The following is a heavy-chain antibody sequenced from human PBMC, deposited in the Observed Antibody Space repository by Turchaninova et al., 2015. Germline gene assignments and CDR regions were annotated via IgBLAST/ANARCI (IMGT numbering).Heavy chain of an antibody. D-gene: IGHD5-12*01. CDR2: IYSGGGP. CDR3: AREGRWLPFDY. V-gene: IGHV3-66*01. CDR1: GFTVSSNY. J-gene: IGHJ4*02. Sequence: EVQLVESGGGLVQPGGSLRLSCAASGFTVSSNYMSWVRQAPGRGLEWVSVIYSGGGPYYADSVEGRFTISRDNFKNTLYLQMKRLRAEDTAVYYCAREGRWLPFDYWGQGTLVTVSS.